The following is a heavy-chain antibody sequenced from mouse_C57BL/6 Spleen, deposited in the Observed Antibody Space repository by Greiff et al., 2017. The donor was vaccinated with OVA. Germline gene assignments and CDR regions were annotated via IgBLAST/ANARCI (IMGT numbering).Heavy chain of an antibody. D-gene: IGHD2-4*01. J-gene: IGHJ4*01. Sequence: VQLQQSGAELARPGASVKLSCKASGYTFTSYGISWVKQRTGQGLEWIGEIYPRSGNTYYNEKFKGKATLTADKYSSTAYMELRSLTSEDSAVYFCARCDYDVYAMDYWGQGTSVTVSS. CDR1: GYTFTSYG. CDR3: ARCDYDVYAMDY. CDR2: IYPRSGNT. V-gene: IGHV1-81*01.